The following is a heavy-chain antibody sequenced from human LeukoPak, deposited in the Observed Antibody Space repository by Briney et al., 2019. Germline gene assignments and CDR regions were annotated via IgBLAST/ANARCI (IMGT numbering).Heavy chain of an antibody. CDR1: GFTFSSYG. CDR3: AKETYYYDSSRHFGFDY. CDR2: ISYDGSNK. Sequence: PGGSLRLSCAASGFTFSSYGMHWVRQAPGKGLEWVAVISYDGSNKYYADSVKGRFTISRDNSKNTLYLQMNSLRAEDTAVYYCAKETYYYDSSRHFGFDYWGQGTLVTVSS. D-gene: IGHD3-22*01. V-gene: IGHV3-30*18. J-gene: IGHJ4*02.